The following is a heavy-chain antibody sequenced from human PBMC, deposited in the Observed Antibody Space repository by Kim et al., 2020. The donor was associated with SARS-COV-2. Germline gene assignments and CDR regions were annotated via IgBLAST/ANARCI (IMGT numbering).Heavy chain of an antibody. CDR3: ATLWFGRVDP. J-gene: IGHJ5*02. CDR1: GGSISSSSYY. CDR2: IYYSGST. D-gene: IGHD3-10*01. V-gene: IGHV4-39*01. Sequence: SETLSLTCTVSGGSISSSSYYWGWIRQPPGKGLEWIGTIYYSGSTYYNPSLKSRVTISGDTSKNQFSLKLSSVTAADTAVYYCATLWFGRVDPWGQGTLVTVSS.